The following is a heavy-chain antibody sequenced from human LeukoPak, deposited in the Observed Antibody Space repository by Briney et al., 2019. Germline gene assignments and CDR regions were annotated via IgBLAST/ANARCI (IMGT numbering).Heavy chain of an antibody. D-gene: IGHD6-6*01. CDR3: ARDGRQLGIFDY. Sequence: SVKVSCKASGGTFSSYAISWVRQAPGQGLEWMGGIIPIFGTANYAQKFQGRVTITTDESTSTAYMELSSLRSEDTAVYYCARDGRQLGIFDYWGQGTLVTVSS. J-gene: IGHJ4*02. CDR2: IIPIFGTA. CDR1: GGTFSSYA. V-gene: IGHV1-69*05.